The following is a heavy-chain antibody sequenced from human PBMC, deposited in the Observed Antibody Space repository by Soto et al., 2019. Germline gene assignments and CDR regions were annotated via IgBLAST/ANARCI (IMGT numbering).Heavy chain of an antibody. J-gene: IGHJ4*02. V-gene: IGHV3-23*01. CDR1: GFTFSSYA. CDR2: LSGGGGST. CDR3: AKAQGTTIPARGKSFDY. Sequence: EVQLLESGGGLVQPGGSLRLSCAASGFTFSSYAMSWVRQAPGKGLEWVSALSGGGGSTYYADSVKGRFTISRDNSKNTLYLQMSSLRAEDTAVYYCAKAQGTTIPARGKSFDYWGQGTLVTVSS. D-gene: IGHD4-4*01.